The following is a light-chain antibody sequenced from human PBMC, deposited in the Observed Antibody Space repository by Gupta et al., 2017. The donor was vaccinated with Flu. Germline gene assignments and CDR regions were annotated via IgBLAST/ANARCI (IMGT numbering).Light chain of an antibody. V-gene: IGLV2-14*01. CDR2: DVG. Sequence: QSALTQPASGSGSPGQAITISCSGTRSDFGDYNYVSWYQHSPGEAPRLMIFDVGVRPSGVSNRFSGSISGNTASLTISGLQAEDEGDYFCISYSSSSSFVFGSGTKVTVL. CDR1: RSDFGDYNY. J-gene: IGLJ1*01. CDR3: ISYSSSSSFV.